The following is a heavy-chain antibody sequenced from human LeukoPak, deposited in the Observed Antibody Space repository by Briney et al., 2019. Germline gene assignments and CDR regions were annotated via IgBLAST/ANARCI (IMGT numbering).Heavy chain of an antibody. CDR1: GFTFSNAW. CDR3: TTDFYYDSSGYSWYFDY. D-gene: IGHD3-22*01. Sequence: PGGSLRLSCAASGFTFSNAWMSWVRQAPGKGLEWVGRIKSKTDGGTTDYAAPVKGRFTISRDDSKNTLYLQMNSLKTEDTAVYYCTTDFYYDSSGYSWYFDYWGQGTLVTVSS. CDR2: IKSKTDGGTT. J-gene: IGHJ4*02. V-gene: IGHV3-15*01.